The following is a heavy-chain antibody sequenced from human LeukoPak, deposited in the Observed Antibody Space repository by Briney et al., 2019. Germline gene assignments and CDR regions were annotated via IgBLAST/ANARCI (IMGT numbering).Heavy chain of an antibody. D-gene: IGHD3-22*01. CDR1: GFTFSSYS. V-gene: IGHV3-48*01. CDR2: ISSSSTI. CDR3: AREINYYDSSGYYYRYYYYYGMDV. J-gene: IGHJ6*02. Sequence: GGPLRLSCAASGFTFSSYSMNWVRQAPGKGLEWVSYISSSSTIYYADSVKGRFTISRDNAKNSLYLQMNSLRAEDTAVYYCAREINYYDSSGYYYRYYYYYGMDVWGQGTTVTVSS.